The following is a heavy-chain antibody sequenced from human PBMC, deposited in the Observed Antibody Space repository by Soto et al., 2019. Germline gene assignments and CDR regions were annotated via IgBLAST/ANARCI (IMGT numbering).Heavy chain of an antibody. V-gene: IGHV3-30-3*01. D-gene: IGHD1-1*01. Sequence: GGSLRLSCAASGFTFSSYAMHWVRQAPGKGLEWVAVISYDGSNKYYADSVKGRFTISRDNSKNTLYLQMNSLRAEDTAVYYCARSPGTGPYFDYWGQGTLVTVSS. CDR1: GFTFSSYA. CDR2: ISYDGSNK. CDR3: ARSPGTGPYFDY. J-gene: IGHJ4*02.